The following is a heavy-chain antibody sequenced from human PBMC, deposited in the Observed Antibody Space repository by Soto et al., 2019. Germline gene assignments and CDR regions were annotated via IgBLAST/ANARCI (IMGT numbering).Heavy chain of an antibody. D-gene: IGHD6-13*01. Sequence: PSETLSLTCTVSGGSISSYYWSWIRQPPGKGLEWIGYIYNSGSTNYNPSLKSRVTISVDTSKNQFSLKLSSVTAADTAVYYCARGSTGYSSSWYRYWGQGTLVIVSS. CDR2: IYNSGST. CDR3: ARGSTGYSSSWYRY. CDR1: GGSISSYY. V-gene: IGHV4-59*08. J-gene: IGHJ4*02.